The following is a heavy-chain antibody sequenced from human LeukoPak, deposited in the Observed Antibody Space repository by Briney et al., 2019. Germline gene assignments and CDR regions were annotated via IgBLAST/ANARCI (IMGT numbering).Heavy chain of an antibody. D-gene: IGHD6-13*01. CDR1: GGSISSYY. CDR2: IYTSGST. CDR3: ARDGYSSSWYPPYFDY. J-gene: IGHJ4*02. V-gene: IGHV4-4*07. Sequence: SETLSLTCTVSGGSISSYYWSWIRQPAGKGLGWIGRIYTSGSTNYNPSLKSRVTMSVDTSKNQFSLKLSSVTAADTAVYYCARDGYSSSWYPPYFDYWGQGTLVTVSS.